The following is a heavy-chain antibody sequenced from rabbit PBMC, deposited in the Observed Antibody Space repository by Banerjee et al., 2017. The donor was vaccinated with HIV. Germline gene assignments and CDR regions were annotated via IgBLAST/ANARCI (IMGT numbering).Heavy chain of an antibody. CDR2: THTADGNT. Sequence: QQQLEESGGGLVKPGGTLTLTCTASGFSFGSGYDMCWVRQAPGKGLEWIGCTHTADGNTYYASWAKGRFTISKTSSTTVTLQMTSLTAADTAAYFCAREDTGSGYWGLWGPGTLVTVS. CDR1: GFSFGSGYD. J-gene: IGHJ4*01. D-gene: IGHD8-1*01. CDR3: AREDTGSGYWGL. V-gene: IGHV1S45*01.